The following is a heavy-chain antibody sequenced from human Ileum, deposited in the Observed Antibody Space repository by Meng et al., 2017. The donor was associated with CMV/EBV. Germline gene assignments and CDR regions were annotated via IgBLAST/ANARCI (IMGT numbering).Heavy chain of an antibody. CDR2: IYYSGGT. Sequence: QLRESGPGLVKPSQTLSLTCTVSGASISRSTYYWGWIRQPPGKGLEWIGSIYYSGGTYYNPSLKSRVTISVDTSKNQFSLKLNSVTAADTAVYYCASGDSLRAVDFWGQGTLVTVSS. J-gene: IGHJ4*02. CDR3: ASGDSLRAVDF. V-gene: IGHV4-39*07. CDR1: GASISRSTYY. D-gene: IGHD2-21*02.